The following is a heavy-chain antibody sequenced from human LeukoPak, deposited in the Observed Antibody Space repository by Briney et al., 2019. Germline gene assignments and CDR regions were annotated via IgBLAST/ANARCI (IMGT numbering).Heavy chain of an antibody. CDR3: ARVRDAPYYFDY. CDR1: GGSFSGYY. V-gene: IGHV4-34*01. Sequence: SETLSLTCAVYGGSFSGYYRSWIRQPPGKGLEWIGEINHSGSTNYNPSLKSRVTISVDTSKNQFSLKLSSVTAADTAVYYCARVRDAPYYFDYWGQGTLVTVSS. D-gene: IGHD2-21*02. CDR2: INHSGST. J-gene: IGHJ4*02.